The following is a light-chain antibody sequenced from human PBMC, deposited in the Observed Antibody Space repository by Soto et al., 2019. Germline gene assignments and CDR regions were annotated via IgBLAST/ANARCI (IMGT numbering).Light chain of an antibody. J-gene: IGKJ3*01. CDR2: AAS. Sequence: DIQMTQSPSSLSASVGDRVTITCRASQSISTYLIWYQQKPGKAPKLLIYAASSLQSGVPSRFSGSGSGTDFTLTISSLKPEYFATYYCQQSYSTPFTFGPGTKVDNK. V-gene: IGKV1-39*01. CDR3: QQSYSTPFT. CDR1: QSISTY.